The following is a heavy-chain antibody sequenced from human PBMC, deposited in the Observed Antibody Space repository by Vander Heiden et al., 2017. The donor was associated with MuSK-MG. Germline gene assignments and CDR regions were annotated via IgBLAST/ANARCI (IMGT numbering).Heavy chain of an antibody. D-gene: IGHD1-26*01. CDR2: ISNDGNNK. V-gene: IGHV3-30*04. J-gene: IGHJ5*02. CDR3: TREVSGSYHSGDH. Sequence: QVQVVASGGGVVQPGDSLRLSCPGSGFSFRDHTMPWVRQAPGKGLEWVAVISNDGNNKRYADSVKGRFTISGDNSKNTVYLQMKRVRVEDTALYYCTREVSGSYHSGDHWDQGTLVTVS. CDR1: GFSFRDHT.